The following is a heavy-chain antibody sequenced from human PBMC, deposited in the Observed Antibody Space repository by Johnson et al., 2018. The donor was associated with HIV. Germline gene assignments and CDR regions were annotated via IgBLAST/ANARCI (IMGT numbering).Heavy chain of an antibody. CDR1: GFTFSRYA. CDR3: AKGDSSSWLSAFDI. J-gene: IGHJ3*02. D-gene: IGHD6-13*01. CDR2: ISYDGSNK. Sequence: QVQLVESGGGVVQPGRSLRLSCAASGFTFSRYAMFWVRQAPGKGLEWVAVISYDGSNKNYADSVKGRFTISRDNSKNTLYLQMNSLRGEDTAVYYCAKGDSSSWLSAFDIWGQGTMVTVSS. V-gene: IGHV3-30*04.